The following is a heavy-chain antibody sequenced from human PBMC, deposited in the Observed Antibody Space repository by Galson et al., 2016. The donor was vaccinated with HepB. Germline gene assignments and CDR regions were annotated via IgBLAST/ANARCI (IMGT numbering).Heavy chain of an antibody. CDR3: ASVPICPYCSSASCYDNDY. D-gene: IGHD2-2*01. V-gene: IGHV4-38-2*02. CDR1: GFSISRGYY. CDR2: AHHSGLT. J-gene: IGHJ4*02. Sequence: SETLSLTCTVSGFSISRGYYWGWIRQTPGKGLEWIGSAHHSGLTYYNTSLESRVTISLDTSKNQISPKLNSVTAADTAVYYCASVPICPYCSSASCYDNDYWGQGTLVTVSS.